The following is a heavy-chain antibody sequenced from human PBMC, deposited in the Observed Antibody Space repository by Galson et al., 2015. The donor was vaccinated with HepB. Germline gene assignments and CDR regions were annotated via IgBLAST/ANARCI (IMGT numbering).Heavy chain of an antibody. CDR1: GFTFGDYA. CDR2: IRSKAYGGTT. D-gene: IGHD3-10*01. CDR3: TRDLLLWFGELLYYGMDV. V-gene: IGHV3-49*04. J-gene: IGHJ6*02. Sequence: SLRLSCAASGFTFGDYAMSWVRQAPGKGLEWVGFIRSKAYGGTTEYAASVKGRFTISRDDSKSIAYLQMNSLKTEDTAVYYCTRDLLLWFGELLYYGMDVWGQGTTVTVSS.